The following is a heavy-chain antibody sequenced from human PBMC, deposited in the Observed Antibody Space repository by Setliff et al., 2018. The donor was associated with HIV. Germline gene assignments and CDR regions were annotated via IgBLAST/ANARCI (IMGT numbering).Heavy chain of an antibody. V-gene: IGHV3-30*04. Sequence: PGGSLRLSCAASRSTCSGCSVHWVRQAPGKGLEWVALISYDVSIRYYEDSVKGRFTISRDRSKSTLYLQMNRLRTEDTAVYYCASSYGDYDAFHIWGQGTMVTVSS. CDR2: ISYDVSIR. CDR3: ASSYGDYDAFHI. D-gene: IGHD4-17*01. CDR1: RSTCSGCS. J-gene: IGHJ3*02.